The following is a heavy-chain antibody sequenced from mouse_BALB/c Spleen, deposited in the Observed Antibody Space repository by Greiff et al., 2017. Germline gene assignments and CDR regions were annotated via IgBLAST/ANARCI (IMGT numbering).Heavy chain of an antibody. Sequence: VHVKQSGTVLARPGASVKMSWKASGYTFTSYWMHWVKQRPGQGLEWIGAIYPGNSDTSYNQKFKGKAKLTAVTSTSTAYLELSSLTNEDSAVYYCTREEVRPWFAYWGQGTLVTVSA. D-gene: IGHD2-14*01. CDR1: GYTFTSYW. V-gene: IGHV1-5*01. CDR2: IYPGNSDT. CDR3: TREEVRPWFAY. J-gene: IGHJ3*01.